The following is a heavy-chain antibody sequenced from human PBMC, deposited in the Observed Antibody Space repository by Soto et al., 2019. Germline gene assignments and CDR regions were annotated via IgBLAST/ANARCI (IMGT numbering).Heavy chain of an antibody. CDR2: IYSGGST. CDR1: GFTVSSNY. D-gene: IGHD2-15*01. CDR3: ASGRYCSGGSCYHMSAY. Sequence: EVQLVESGGGLVQPGGSLRLSCAASGFTVSSNYMSWVRQAPGKGLEWVSVIYSGGSTYNADSVKGRFTISRDNSQNTLYLQMNSLRAEDTAVYYCASGRYCSGGSCYHMSAYWGQGTLVTVSS. V-gene: IGHV3-66*01. J-gene: IGHJ4*02.